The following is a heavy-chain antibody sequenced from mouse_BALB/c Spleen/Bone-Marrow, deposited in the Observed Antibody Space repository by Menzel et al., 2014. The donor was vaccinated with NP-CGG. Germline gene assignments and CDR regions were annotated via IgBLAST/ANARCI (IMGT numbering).Heavy chain of an antibody. Sequence: VHLQQPGAELVMPGASVKLSCTASGFNIKDTYMHWVKQRPEQGLEWIGRIDPANGNTKYDPKFQGKATITADTSSNTAYLQLSSLTSEDTAVYYCASYYYGSSSFAYWGQGTLVTVSA. CDR2: IDPANGNT. CDR1: GFNIKDTY. CDR3: ASYYYGSSSFAY. V-gene: IGHV14-3*02. J-gene: IGHJ3*01. D-gene: IGHD1-1*01.